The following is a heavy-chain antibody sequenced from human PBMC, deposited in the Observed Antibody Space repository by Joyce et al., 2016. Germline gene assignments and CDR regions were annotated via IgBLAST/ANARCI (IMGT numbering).Heavy chain of an antibody. CDR2: ISYDGVYK. Sequence: QVQLVVSGGGVVQPGRSLRLSCTASGLTLGNYGVHWVRQAPGKGLEWVAVISYDGVYKYYSDSVKGRFTISRDNSRDTLFLEMNSLRAEDTAVYYCAKILTAGYSSGWFLDYWGQGTLVTVSS. D-gene: IGHD6-25*01. CDR3: AKILTAGYSSGWFLDY. V-gene: IGHV3-30*18. CDR1: GLTLGNYG. J-gene: IGHJ4*02.